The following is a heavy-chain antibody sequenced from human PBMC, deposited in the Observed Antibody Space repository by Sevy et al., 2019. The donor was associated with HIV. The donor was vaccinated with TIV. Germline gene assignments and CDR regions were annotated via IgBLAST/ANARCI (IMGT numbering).Heavy chain of an antibody. CDR2: INPNSGGT. V-gene: IGHV1-2*02. D-gene: IGHD2-15*01. CDR3: ARPSSVGNPGVDFDY. J-gene: IGHJ4*02. Sequence: ASVKVSCKASGYTFTGYYMHWVRQAPGQGLEWMGWINPNSGGTNYAQKFQGRFTMTRDTSISTAYMELGRLRSDDTAVYYCARPSSVGNPGVDFDYWGQGTLVTVSS. CDR1: GYTFTGYY.